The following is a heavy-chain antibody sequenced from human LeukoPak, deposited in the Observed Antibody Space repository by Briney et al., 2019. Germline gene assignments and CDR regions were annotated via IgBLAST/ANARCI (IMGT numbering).Heavy chain of an antibody. V-gene: IGHV4-59*01. CDR1: GVTISSYY. Sequence: ETLTLSCTASGVTISSYYMSWIRQAPGKGLEWIAYFYYSGSTNYNPSLKSRVTKSVDTSKNQFSLRLSSVTVADTAVYYCARSLTVTYGAFDIWGQGTMVTVSS. D-gene: IGHD4-17*01. CDR3: ARSLTVTYGAFDI. CDR2: FYYSGST. J-gene: IGHJ3*02.